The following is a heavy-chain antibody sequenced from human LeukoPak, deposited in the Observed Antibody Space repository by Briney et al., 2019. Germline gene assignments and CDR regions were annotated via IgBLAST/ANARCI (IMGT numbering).Heavy chain of an antibody. Sequence: SETLSLTCAVYGGFFSGYYWSWIRQPPGKGLEWIGEINHSGGTNYNPSLKSRVTISVDTSKNQFSLKLSSVTAADTAVYYCARAIRFYGDYENWFDPWGQGTLVTVSS. CDR1: GGFFSGYY. J-gene: IGHJ5*02. CDR2: INHSGGT. CDR3: ARAIRFYGDYENWFDP. V-gene: IGHV4-34*01. D-gene: IGHD4-17*01.